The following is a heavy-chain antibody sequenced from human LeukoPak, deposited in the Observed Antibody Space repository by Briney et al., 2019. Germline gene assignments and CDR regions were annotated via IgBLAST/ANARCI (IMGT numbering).Heavy chain of an antibody. Sequence: SETLSLTCTVSGASIDSSNFYWGWIRQPPGKGLEWIANIYDRGSTYYNPSLKSRVTISVDTSKNQFSLRLSSVTAADMAVYYCARQSYYYESGGYYFDYWGQGTLVTVSS. J-gene: IGHJ4*02. D-gene: IGHD3-22*01. V-gene: IGHV4-39*01. CDR3: ARQSYYYESGGYYFDY. CDR1: GASIDSSNFY. CDR2: IYDRGST.